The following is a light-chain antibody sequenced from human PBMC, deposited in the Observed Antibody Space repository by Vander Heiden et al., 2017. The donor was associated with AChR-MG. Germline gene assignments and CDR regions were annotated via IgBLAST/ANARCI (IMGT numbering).Light chain of an antibody. CDR2: EVT. J-gene: IGLJ3*02. Sequence: QSALTQPPSASGSPGQSVTISCTGTRSDIGGYTYVTWYQQHPGQAPKLVMYEVTKRPSGVPERFSGSKSGNTASLAVSGLRAEDEADYYCSSYAGGDNWVFGGGTKLTVL. CDR3: SSYAGGDNWV. CDR1: RSDIGGYTY. V-gene: IGLV2-8*01.